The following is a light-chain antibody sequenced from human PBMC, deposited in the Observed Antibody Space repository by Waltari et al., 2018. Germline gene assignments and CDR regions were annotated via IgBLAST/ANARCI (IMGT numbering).Light chain of an antibody. CDR2: CAS. Sequence: DLQMTQSPSSLSASVGDRVTIPCRASQAINSYLSWYQQKPGKAPKRLIYCASTLESGVPSRFSGSGSGTDYTLTISSLQPEDIATYYCQQYDNLSLTFGGGTKVDI. J-gene: IGKJ4*01. CDR1: QAINSY. V-gene: IGKV1-33*01. CDR3: QQYDNLSLT.